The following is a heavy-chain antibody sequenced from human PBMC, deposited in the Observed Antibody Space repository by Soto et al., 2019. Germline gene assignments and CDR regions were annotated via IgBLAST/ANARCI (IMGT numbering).Heavy chain of an antibody. CDR3: AREPYSSSNYYGMDV. V-gene: IGHV1-69*13. CDR2: IIPIFGTA. J-gene: IGHJ6*02. Sequence: ASVKVSCKASGGTFSSYAISWVRQAPGQGLEWMGGIIPIFGTANYAQKFQGRVTITADESTSTAYMELSSLRSEDTAVYYCAREPYSSSNYYGMDVWGQGTTVTVSS. D-gene: IGHD6-6*01. CDR1: GGTFSSYA.